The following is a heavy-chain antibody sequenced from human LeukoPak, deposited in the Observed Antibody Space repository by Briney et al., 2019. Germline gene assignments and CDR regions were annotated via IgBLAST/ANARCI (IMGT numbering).Heavy chain of an antibody. CDR2: IRSKANNYAT. J-gene: IGHJ5*02. D-gene: IGHD6-19*01. CDR1: GFIFSGSA. V-gene: IGHV3-73*01. CDR3: IRLRDSSGWYAGFDP. Sequence: GGSLRLSCAASGFIFSGSAMHWVRQASGKGLEWVGRIRSKANNYATAYAASVKGRFTISRDDSKNTAYLQMSSLKTEDTAVYYCIRLRDSSGWYAGFDPWGQGTLVPVSS.